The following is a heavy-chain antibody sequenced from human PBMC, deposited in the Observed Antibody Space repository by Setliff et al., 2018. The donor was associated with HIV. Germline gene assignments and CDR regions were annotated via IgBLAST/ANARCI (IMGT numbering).Heavy chain of an antibody. D-gene: IGHD2-15*01. CDR2: IHPSGST. Sequence: SETLSLTCAVYGESFSGFYWNWIRQPPGKGLEWIGEIHPSGSTRYSPSLDRRVTISRDTSKRQVFLKVPFVDAADTAVYFCARGFKNEYEFSGYMDVWGNGTRVTVSS. V-gene: IGHV4-34*01. CDR3: ARGFKNEYEFSGYMDV. J-gene: IGHJ6*03. CDR1: GESFSGFY.